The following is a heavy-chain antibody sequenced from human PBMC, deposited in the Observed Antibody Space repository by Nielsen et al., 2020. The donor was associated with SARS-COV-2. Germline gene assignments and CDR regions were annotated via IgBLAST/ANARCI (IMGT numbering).Heavy chain of an antibody. CDR2: ISAYNGNT. CDR3: AREATLVVVPAAPISTSDYYYYGMDV. J-gene: IGHJ6*02. Sequence: ASVKVSCKASGYTFTSYGISWVRQAPGQGFEWMGWISAYNGNTNYAQKLQGRVTMTTDTSTSTAYMELRSLRSDDTAVYYCAREATLVVVPAAPISTSDYYYYGMDVWGQGTTVTVSS. V-gene: IGHV1-18*01. D-gene: IGHD2-2*01. CDR1: GYTFTSYG.